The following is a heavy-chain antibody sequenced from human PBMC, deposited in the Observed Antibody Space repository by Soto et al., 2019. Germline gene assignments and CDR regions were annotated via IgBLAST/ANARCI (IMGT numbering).Heavy chain of an antibody. Sequence: GGSLRLSCAASGFTFSSYWMSWVRQAPGKGLEWVANIKQDGSEKYYVDSVKGRFTISRDNAKNSLYLQMNSLRAEDTAVYYCARVRRYCSGGSCYVYFDYWGQGTLVTVSS. V-gene: IGHV3-7*01. J-gene: IGHJ4*02. CDR2: IKQDGSEK. D-gene: IGHD2-15*01. CDR3: ARVRRYCSGGSCYVYFDY. CDR1: GFTFSSYW.